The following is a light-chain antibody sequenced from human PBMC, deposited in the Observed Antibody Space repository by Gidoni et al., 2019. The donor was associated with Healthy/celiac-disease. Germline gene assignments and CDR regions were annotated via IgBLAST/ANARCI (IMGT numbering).Light chain of an antibody. V-gene: IGKV3-20*01. CDR2: GAS. CDR3: QQCGSSLWT. J-gene: IGKJ1*01. Sequence: EIVLTQSPGTLSLSPGERATLSCRASQSVSSSYLAWYQHKPGQAPRLLIYGASSRATGIPDRFSGSGSGTDFTLTISRLEPEDFAVYYCQQCGSSLWTFGQGTKVEI. CDR1: QSVSSSY.